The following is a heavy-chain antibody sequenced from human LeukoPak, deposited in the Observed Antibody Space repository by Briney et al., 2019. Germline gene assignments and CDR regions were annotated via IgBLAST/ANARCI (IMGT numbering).Heavy chain of an antibody. V-gene: IGHV4-34*01. CDR3: ARAVRRSGYYNEIDY. CDR2: INHSGST. Sequence: SETLSLTCAVYGGSFSGYYWSWIRQPPGKGLEWIGEINHSGSTNYNPSLKSRVTISVDTSKNQFSLKLSSVTAADTAVYYCARAVRRSGYYNEIDYWGQGTLVTVSS. D-gene: IGHD3-3*01. J-gene: IGHJ4*02. CDR1: GGSFSGYY.